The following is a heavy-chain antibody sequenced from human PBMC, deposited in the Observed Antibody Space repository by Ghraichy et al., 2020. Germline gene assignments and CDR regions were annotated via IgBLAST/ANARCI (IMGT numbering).Heavy chain of an antibody. V-gene: IGHV3-49*03. CDR3: TRGGSCSSTSCYKDYYYYGMDV. CDR2: IRSKAYGGTT. D-gene: IGHD2-2*02. Sequence: GESLNISCTASGFTFGDYAMSWFRQAPGKGLEWVGFIRSKAYGGTTEYAASVKGRFTISRDDSKSIAYLQMNSLKTEDTAVYYCTRGGSCSSTSCYKDYYYYGMDVWGQGTTVTVSS. J-gene: IGHJ6*02. CDR1: GFTFGDYA.